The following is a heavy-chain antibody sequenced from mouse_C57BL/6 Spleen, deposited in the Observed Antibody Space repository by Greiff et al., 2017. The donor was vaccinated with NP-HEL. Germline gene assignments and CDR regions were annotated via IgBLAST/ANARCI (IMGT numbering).Heavy chain of an antibody. CDR3: ARTTVVAADGAMDD. CDR1: GYTFTSYW. D-gene: IGHD1-1*01. J-gene: IGHJ4*01. CDR2: IYPSDSET. Sequence: QVQLQQPGAELVRPGSSVKLSCKASGYTFTSYWMDWVKQRPGQGLEWIGNIYPSDSETHYNQKFKDKATLTVDKSSSTAYMPLSSLTSEDSAVDYCARTTVVAADGAMDDWGQGTSVTVSS. V-gene: IGHV1-61*01.